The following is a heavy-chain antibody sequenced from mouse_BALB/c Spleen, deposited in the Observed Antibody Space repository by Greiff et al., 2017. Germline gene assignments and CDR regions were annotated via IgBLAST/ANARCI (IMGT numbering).Heavy chain of an antibody. Sequence: DVKLVESGGGLVKPGGSLKLSCAASGFTFSDYYMYWVRQTPEKRLEWVATISDGGSYTYYPASVKGRFTITRDNAKNNLYLQMSSLKSEDTAMYYCGRREDAMDYWGQGTSVTVSA. V-gene: IGHV5-4*02. J-gene: IGHJ4*01. CDR3: GRREDAMDY. CDR2: ISDGGSYT. CDR1: GFTFSDYY.